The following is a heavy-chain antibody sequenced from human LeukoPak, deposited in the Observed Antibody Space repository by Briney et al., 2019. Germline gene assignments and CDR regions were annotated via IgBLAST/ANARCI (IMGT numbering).Heavy chain of an antibody. V-gene: IGHV3-66*01. J-gene: IGHJ5*02. CDR3: ARDNKDYDFWSGYPRDTNLFDP. Sequence: GGSLRLSCAASGFTVSSNYMSWVRQAPGNGLEWVSVIYSGGSTYYADSVKGRFTISRDNSKNTLYLQMNSLRAEDTAVYYCARDNKDYDFWSGYPRDTNLFDPWGQGTLVTVSS. D-gene: IGHD3-3*01. CDR1: GFTVSSNY. CDR2: IYSGGST.